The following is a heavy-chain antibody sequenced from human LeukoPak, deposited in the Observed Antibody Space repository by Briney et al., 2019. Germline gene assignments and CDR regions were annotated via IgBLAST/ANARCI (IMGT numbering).Heavy chain of an antibody. D-gene: IGHD1-26*01. Sequence: GASVKVSCKASGYTFTSYGITWVRQAPGQGLEWMGWINPNSGGTNYAQKFQGRVTMTRDTSISTAYMELSRLRSDDTAVYYCARVGADNWFDPWGQGTLVTVSS. CDR2: INPNSGGT. CDR3: ARVGADNWFDP. CDR1: GYTFTSYG. J-gene: IGHJ5*02. V-gene: IGHV1-2*02.